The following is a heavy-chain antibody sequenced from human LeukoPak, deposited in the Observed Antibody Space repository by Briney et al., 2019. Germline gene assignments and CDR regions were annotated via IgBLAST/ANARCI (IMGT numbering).Heavy chain of an antibody. CDR2: IYYSGST. J-gene: IGHJ3*02. Sequence: VKPSETLSLICTVSGASISSYYWSWIRQPPGKGLEWIGYIYYSGSTNYNPSLKSRVTISVDTSKKQFSLKLSSVTAADTAVYYCVRPRHEYSTTQAFDIWGQGTMVTVSS. V-gene: IGHV4-59*01. CDR3: VRPRHEYSTTQAFDI. D-gene: IGHD6-6*01. CDR1: GASISSYY.